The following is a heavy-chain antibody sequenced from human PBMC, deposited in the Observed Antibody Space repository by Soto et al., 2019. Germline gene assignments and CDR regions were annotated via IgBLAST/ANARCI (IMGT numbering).Heavy chain of an antibody. CDR3: AHSRHYYDSSGYNFDY. CDR1: GFSLSTSGVG. CDR2: IYWDNEK. D-gene: IGHD3-22*01. V-gene: IGHV2-5*02. Sequence: QITLKESGPTLVKPTQTLTLTCTFSGFSLSTSGVGVGWSRQPPGKALEWLALIYWDNEKRYSPSLKSRLTITHDTSNNQLVLKMTNMDPLDTATYYCAHSRHYYDSSGYNFDYWGQGTLVTVSS. J-gene: IGHJ4*02.